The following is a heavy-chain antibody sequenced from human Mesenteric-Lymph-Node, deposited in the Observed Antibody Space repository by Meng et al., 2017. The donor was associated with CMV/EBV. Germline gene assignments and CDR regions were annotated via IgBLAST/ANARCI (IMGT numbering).Heavy chain of an antibody. J-gene: IGHJ4*02. CDR1: GFTFDDYG. CDR3: STDMIGRVVGASGGH. CDR2: IKSKLDGETI. V-gene: IGHV3-15*01. D-gene: IGHD1-26*01. Sequence: GESLKISCAASGFTFDDYGMTWVRQTPGKGLEWVGRIKSKLDGETIHYAAPVKGRFAISRDDSKNTLYLQMDSLKTEDSGVYYCSTDMIGRVVGASGGHWGQGTLVTVSS.